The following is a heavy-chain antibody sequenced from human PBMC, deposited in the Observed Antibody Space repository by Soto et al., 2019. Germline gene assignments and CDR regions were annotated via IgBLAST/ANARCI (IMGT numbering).Heavy chain of an antibody. CDR2: IIPIFGTA. CDR3: ASRGRCSGGSCYSQAHYYYYCMDV. V-gene: IGHV1-69*13. Sequence: GASVKVSCKASGGTFSSYAISWVRQAPGQGLERMGGIIPIFGTANYAQKFQGRVTITADESTSTAYMELSSLRSEDTAVYYCASRGRCSGGSCYSQAHYYYYCMDVWGQGTTVTVSS. CDR1: GGTFSSYA. D-gene: IGHD2-15*01. J-gene: IGHJ6*02.